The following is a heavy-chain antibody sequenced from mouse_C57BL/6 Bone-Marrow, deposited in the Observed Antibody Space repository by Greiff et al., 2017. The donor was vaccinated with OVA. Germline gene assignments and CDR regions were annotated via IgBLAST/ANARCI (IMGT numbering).Heavy chain of an antibody. CDR3: ARHADPAWFAY. Sequence: EVMLVESGGGLVQPGGSLKLSCAASGFTFSDYYMYWVRQTPEKRLEWVAYISNGGGSTYYPDTVKGRFTISRDNAKNALYLQMSRLKTEETAMYYCARHADPAWFAYWGQGTLVTVSA. V-gene: IGHV5-12*01. J-gene: IGHJ3*01. CDR1: GFTFSDYY. CDR2: ISNGGGST.